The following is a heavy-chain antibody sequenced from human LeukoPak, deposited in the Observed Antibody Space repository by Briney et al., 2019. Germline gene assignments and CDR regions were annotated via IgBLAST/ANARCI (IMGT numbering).Heavy chain of an antibody. CDR3: ARDYHTFGGPSAL. CDR1: GFTFDDYA. J-gene: IGHJ4*02. D-gene: IGHD3-16*01. CDR2: ISWNSGSI. Sequence: GGSLRLSCAASGFTFDDYAMHWVRQAPGKGLEWVSGISWNSGSIGYADSVKGRFTISRDNSKNTLYLQMNSLRAEDTAVYYCARDYHTFGGPSALWGQGTLVTVSS. V-gene: IGHV3-9*01.